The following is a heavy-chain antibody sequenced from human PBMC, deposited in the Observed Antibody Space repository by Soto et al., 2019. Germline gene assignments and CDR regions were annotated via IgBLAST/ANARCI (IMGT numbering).Heavy chain of an antibody. V-gene: IGHV4-59*01. CDR1: GVSIRSYY. J-gene: IGHJ6*02. Sequence: QVQLQESGPGLVKPSETLSLTCTVSGVSIRSYYWNWIRQPPGKGLEWIGYIHYSGTTDYNPSLKSRATLSVDTSKNQLSLELSSVTAADTAVYYCASDYPQGYFSYGMDVWGLGTTVTVSS. CDR3: ASDYPQGYFSYGMDV. CDR2: IHYSGTT.